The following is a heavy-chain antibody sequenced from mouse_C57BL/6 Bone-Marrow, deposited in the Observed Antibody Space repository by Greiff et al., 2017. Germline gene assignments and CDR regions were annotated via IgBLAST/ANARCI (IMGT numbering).Heavy chain of an antibody. CDR2: IDPSDSDT. J-gene: IGHJ2*01. CDR3: ARLGRWDDY. D-gene: IGHD4-1*01. Sequence: QVQLQQPGAELVKPGASVKLSCKASGYTFTSYWMQWVKQRPGQGLEWIGEIDPSDSDTNYNQKFKGKAPWTVDTSSSTAYMQLSSLTSEDSAVYYCARLGRWDDYWGQGTTLTVSS. CDR1: GYTFTSYW. V-gene: IGHV1-50*01.